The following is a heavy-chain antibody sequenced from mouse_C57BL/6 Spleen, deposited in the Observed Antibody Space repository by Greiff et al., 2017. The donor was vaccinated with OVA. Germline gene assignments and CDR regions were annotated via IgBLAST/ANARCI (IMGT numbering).Heavy chain of an antibody. J-gene: IGHJ3*01. Sequence: EVKLQQSGPELVKPGASVKISCKASGYTFTDYYMNWVKQSHGKSLEWIGDINPNNGGTSYNQKFKGKATLTVDKSSSTAYMELRSLTSEDSAVYYCARGWDFAYWGQGTLVTVSA. CDR1: GYTFTDYY. CDR3: ARGWDFAY. D-gene: IGHD4-1*01. CDR2: INPNNGGT. V-gene: IGHV1-26*01.